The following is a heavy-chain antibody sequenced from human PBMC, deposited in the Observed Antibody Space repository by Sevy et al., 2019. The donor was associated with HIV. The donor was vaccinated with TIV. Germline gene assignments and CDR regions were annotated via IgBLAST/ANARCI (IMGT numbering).Heavy chain of an antibody. J-gene: IGHJ4*02. D-gene: IGHD3-22*01. V-gene: IGHV3-53*01. Sequence: GGSLRLSCAASGFTVSSNYMSWVRQAPGKGLEWVSVIYSGGSTYYADSVKGRFTISRDNSKNTLYLQMNSLRAEDTAVYYCAITYYYDSSGYYFSYWDQGTLVTVSS. CDR1: GFTVSSNY. CDR3: AITYYYDSSGYYFSY. CDR2: IYSGGST.